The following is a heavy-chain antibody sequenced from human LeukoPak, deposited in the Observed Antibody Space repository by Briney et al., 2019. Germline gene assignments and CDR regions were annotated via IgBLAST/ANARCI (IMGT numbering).Heavy chain of an antibody. J-gene: IGHJ4*02. CDR1: GFTFSSYS. CDR2: ISSSSSYI. Sequence: PGGSLRLSCAASGFTFSSYSMNWVRQAPGKGLEWVSSISSSSSYIYYADSVKGRFTISRDNAKNTLYLQMNSLRAEDTAVYYCARAAGYYYDSSPDYWGQGTLVTVSS. D-gene: IGHD3-22*01. V-gene: IGHV3-21*01. CDR3: ARAAGYYYDSSPDY.